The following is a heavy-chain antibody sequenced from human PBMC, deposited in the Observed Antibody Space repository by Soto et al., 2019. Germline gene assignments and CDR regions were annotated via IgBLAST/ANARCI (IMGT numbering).Heavy chain of an antibody. CDR2: IYYSGST. Sequence: QLHLQESGPGLVKPSETLSLTCTVSGDSIISSSYYWGWIRQSPGRGLEWIGSIYYSGSTYYNPSLTSRVTISIDTSKSQLSLKLSSVTAADTAVYYCARLYEGKRPPDWWGQGTLVTVSS. D-gene: IGHD2-8*01. J-gene: IGHJ4*02. CDR1: GDSIISSSYY. V-gene: IGHV4-39*01. CDR3: ARLYEGKRPPDW.